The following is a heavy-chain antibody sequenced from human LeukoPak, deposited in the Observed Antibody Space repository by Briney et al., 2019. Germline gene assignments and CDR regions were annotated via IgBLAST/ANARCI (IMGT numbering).Heavy chain of an antibody. V-gene: IGHV3-30*19. J-gene: IGHJ4*02. CDR3: AREVVGAKGDYFDY. CDR1: GFTFSSYG. D-gene: IGHD1-26*01. CDR2: ISYDGSNK. Sequence: GGSLRLSCAASGFTFSSYGMHWVRQAPGKGLEWVAVISYDGSNKYYADSVKGRFTISRDNSKNTLYLQMNSLRAEDTAVYYCAREVVGAKGDYFDYWGQGTLVTVSS.